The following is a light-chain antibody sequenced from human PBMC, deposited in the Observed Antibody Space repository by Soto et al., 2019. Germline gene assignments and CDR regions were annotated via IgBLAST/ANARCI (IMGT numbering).Light chain of an antibody. CDR3: CSYAGSYPYVV. CDR2: DVS. V-gene: IGLV2-11*01. CDR1: SSDVGGYNY. J-gene: IGLJ2*01. Sequence: QSALTQPRAVSGSPGQSVTISCTGTSSDVGGYNYVSWYQQHPGNAPKLMIYDVSKRPSGVPDRFSGSKSGNTASLTISGLQADDEADSYCCSYAGSYPYVVFGGGTKLTVL.